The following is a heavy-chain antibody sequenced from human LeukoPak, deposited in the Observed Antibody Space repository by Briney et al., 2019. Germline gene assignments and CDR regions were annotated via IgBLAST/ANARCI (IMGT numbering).Heavy chain of an antibody. CDR2: INPNSGGT. J-gene: IGHJ4*02. CDR1: GYTFTGHY. Sequence: ASVKVSCKASGYTFTGHYMHWVRQAPGQGLEWMGWINPNSGGTNYAQKFQGRVTMTRDTSISTAYMELSRLRSDDTAVYYCARVTQRIVVVTAIRASLGYWGQGTLVTVSS. D-gene: IGHD2-21*02. CDR3: ARVTQRIVVVTAIRASLGY. V-gene: IGHV1-2*02.